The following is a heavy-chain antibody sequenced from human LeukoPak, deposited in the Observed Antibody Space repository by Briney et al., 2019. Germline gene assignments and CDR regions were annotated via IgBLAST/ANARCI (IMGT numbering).Heavy chain of an antibody. V-gene: IGHV1-18*04. D-gene: IGHD3-10*01. CDR1: GYTFTGYY. CDR2: ITPYNGNT. CDR3: ARDLGYGSADY. J-gene: IGHJ4*02. Sequence: GASVKVSCKASGYTFTGYYMHWVRQAPGQGLEWMGWITPYNGNTNYAQKLQGRVTLTTDTSTSTAYMELRSLRSDDTAVYYCARDLGYGSADYWGQGTLVTVSS.